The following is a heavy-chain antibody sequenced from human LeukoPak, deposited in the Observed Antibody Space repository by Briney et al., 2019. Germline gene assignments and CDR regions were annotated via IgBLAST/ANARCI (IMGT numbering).Heavy chain of an antibody. CDR2: IYYSGST. D-gene: IGHD3-22*01. J-gene: IGHJ4*02. Sequence: SETLSLTCIVSGGSISSYYWSWIRQPPGKGLEWIGYIYYSGSTNYNPSLKSRVTISVDTSKNQFSLKLSSVTAADTAVYYCARGADSSGYYSIFYFDYWGQGTLVTVSS. CDR1: GGSISSYY. CDR3: ARGADSSGYYSIFYFDY. V-gene: IGHV4-59*01.